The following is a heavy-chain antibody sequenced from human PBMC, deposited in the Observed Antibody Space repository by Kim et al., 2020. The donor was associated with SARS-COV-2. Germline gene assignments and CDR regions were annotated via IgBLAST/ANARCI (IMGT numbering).Heavy chain of an antibody. V-gene: IGHV3-33*01. CDR3: ARDGMVGQWLVPSTSCYFDY. CDR2: IWYDGSNK. J-gene: IGHJ4*02. D-gene: IGHD6-19*01. CDR1: GFTFRSYG. Sequence: GGSLRLSCAASGFTFRSYGMHWVRQAPGKGLEWVAVIWYDGSNKYYADSVKGRFTISRDSSKNTLYLQMNSLRAEDTAVYYCARDGMVGQWLVPSTSCYFDYWGQGTLVTVSS.